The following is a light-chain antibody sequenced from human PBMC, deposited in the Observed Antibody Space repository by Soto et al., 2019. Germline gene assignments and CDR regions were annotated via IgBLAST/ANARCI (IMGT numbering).Light chain of an antibody. CDR1: QSVSNN. Sequence: EIVMTQSPATLSVSPGERATLSCRASQSVSNNLAWYQKKPGQAPRLLSYGASTRATGIPARFSGSGSGTEFTLDISSLQSEDFAVYYCQPYNNWWTFGQGTKVEIK. CDR2: GAS. CDR3: QPYNNWWT. V-gene: IGKV3-15*01. J-gene: IGKJ1*01.